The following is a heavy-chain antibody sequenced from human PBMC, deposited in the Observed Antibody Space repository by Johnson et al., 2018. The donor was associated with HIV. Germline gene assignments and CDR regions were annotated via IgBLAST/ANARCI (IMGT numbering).Heavy chain of an antibody. Sequence: QVQLVESGGGVVQPGGSLRLSCAASAFTFSSYGMHWVRQAPGKGLEWVAFIRNDGINKYYADSVKGRFTISRDNSKNTLYLQMNSLRAEDTAVYYCAKVGLYSGYEYDAFDIWGQGTMVTVSS. V-gene: IGHV3-30*02. J-gene: IGHJ3*02. CDR3: AKVGLYSGYEYDAFDI. CDR2: IRNDGINK. CDR1: AFTFSSYG. D-gene: IGHD5-12*01.